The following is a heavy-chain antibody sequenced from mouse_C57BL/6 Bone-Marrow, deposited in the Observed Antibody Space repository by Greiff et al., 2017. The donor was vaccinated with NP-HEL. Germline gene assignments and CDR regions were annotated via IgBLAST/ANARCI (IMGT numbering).Heavy chain of an antibody. D-gene: IGHD2-5*01. V-gene: IGHV1-55*01. Sequence: QVHVKQPGAELVKPGASVKMSCKASGYTFTSYWITWVKQRPGQGLEWIGDIYPGSGSTNYNEKFKSKATLTVDTSSSTAYMQLSSLTSEDSAVYYCARDYSNYEGGAYWGQGTLVTVSA. CDR3: ARDYSNYEGGAY. CDR2: IYPGSGST. J-gene: IGHJ3*01. CDR1: GYTFTSYW.